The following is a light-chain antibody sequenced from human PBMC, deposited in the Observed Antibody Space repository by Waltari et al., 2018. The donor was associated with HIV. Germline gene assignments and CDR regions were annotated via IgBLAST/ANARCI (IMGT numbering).Light chain of an antibody. V-gene: IGLV2-11*01. Sequence: QSALTQPRSVSGSPGQSVTISCPGRSRAVGGYTHLSWYQQHPGKAPKLMIYDVSKRPSGVPDRFSGSKSGNTASLTISGLQAEDESDYYCCSYAGSYTFKVCGTGTKVTVL. J-gene: IGLJ1*01. CDR3: CSYAGSYTFKV. CDR2: DVS. CDR1: SRAVGGYTH.